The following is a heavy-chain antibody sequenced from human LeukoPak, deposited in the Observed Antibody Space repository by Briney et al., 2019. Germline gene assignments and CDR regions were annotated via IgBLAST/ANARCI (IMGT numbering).Heavy chain of an antibody. CDR1: GFTFSSYA. CDR2: ISISGENT. CDR3: ARLISTSSSRFSDY. V-gene: IGHV3-23*01. J-gene: IGHJ4*02. Sequence: GGSLRLSCAASGFTFSSYAMSWVRQAPGKGLEWVSAISISGENTYYADSVKGRCTISRDTSRNTLYLQMHSLRADDTAVYYCARLISTSSSRFSDYWGQGTLVTVSS. D-gene: IGHD6-6*01.